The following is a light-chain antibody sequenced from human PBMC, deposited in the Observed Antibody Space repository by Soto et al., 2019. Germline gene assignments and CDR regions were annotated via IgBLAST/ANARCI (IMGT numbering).Light chain of an antibody. J-gene: IGKJ4*01. V-gene: IGKV3-15*01. Sequence: EIVMTQSPATLSVSPGERATLSCRASQSVSSNLAWYQQKPGQAPRLLIYGASTRATGIPARFSGSGSGTEFTLTISRLQSEDFVVYYCQQYNKWPPLTFGGGTKVEIK. CDR2: GAS. CDR1: QSVSSN. CDR3: QQYNKWPPLT.